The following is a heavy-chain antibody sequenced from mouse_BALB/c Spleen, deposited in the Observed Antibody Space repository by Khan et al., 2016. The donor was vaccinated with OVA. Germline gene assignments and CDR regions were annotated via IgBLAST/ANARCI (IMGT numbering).Heavy chain of an antibody. CDR3: ARSGYGSLGY. CDR2: IYPGSGST. J-gene: IGHJ2*01. V-gene: IGHV1-77*01. CDR1: GYTFTDYI. Sequence: QVQLQQSGPVLVKPGASVKMSCKASGYTFTDYIINWVRQRTGQGLEWIGQIYPGSGSTYYNEKFKGKATLTADKSSNTAYIQLRSLTSEDSAVYFCARSGYGSLGYWGQGTTLTVSS. D-gene: IGHD1-1*01.